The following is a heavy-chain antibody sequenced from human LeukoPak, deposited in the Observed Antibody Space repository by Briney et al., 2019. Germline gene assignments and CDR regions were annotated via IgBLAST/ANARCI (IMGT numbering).Heavy chain of an antibody. D-gene: IGHD5-24*01. Sequence: PSETLSLTCTVSGGSISSGGYYWGWIRQPPGKGLEWVAIISHAGSTYYNPSLKSRVTTSVDTSKTQFSLKLTSVTAADTAVYYCARGRDGYIYFDSWGQGTLVTVSS. CDR1: GGSISSGGYY. J-gene: IGHJ4*02. CDR2: ISHAGST. CDR3: ARGRDGYIYFDS. V-gene: IGHV4-39*07.